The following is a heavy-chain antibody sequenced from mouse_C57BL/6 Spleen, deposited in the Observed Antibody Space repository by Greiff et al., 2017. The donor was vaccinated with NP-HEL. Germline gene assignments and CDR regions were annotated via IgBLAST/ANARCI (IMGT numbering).Heavy chain of an antibody. Sequence: QVQLQQSGAELMKPGASVKLSCKATGYTFTGYWIEWVKQRPGHGLEWIGEILPGSGSTNYNEKFKGKATFTADTSSNTAYMQLSSLTTEDSAIYYCARNPTTVVARGDYFDYWGQGTTLTVSS. J-gene: IGHJ2*01. D-gene: IGHD1-1*01. CDR1: GYTFTGYW. CDR2: ILPGSGST. V-gene: IGHV1-9*01. CDR3: ARNPTTVVARGDYFDY.